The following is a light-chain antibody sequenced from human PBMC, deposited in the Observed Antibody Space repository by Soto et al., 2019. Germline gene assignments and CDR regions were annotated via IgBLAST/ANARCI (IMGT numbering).Light chain of an antibody. CDR1: SSDVGSYNL. V-gene: IGLV2-23*01. J-gene: IGLJ1*01. CDR2: EDS. CDR3: CSYAGSGTYV. Sequence: APWSGSHEQTIISSCTGKSSDVGSYNLVSWYQQHPGKAPKLIIYEDSKRPSGVSNRFSGSKSGNTASLTISGLQAEDEADYYCCSYAGSGTYVFGTGTKVTV.